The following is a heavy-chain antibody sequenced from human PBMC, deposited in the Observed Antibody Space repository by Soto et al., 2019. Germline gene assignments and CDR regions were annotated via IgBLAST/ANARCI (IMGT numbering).Heavy chain of an antibody. Sequence: PGGSLRLSCSAAGFAFNRYAMFWVRQAPGKGLQFVSGISSNGGTIDYADSVKDRLTISRDNSQNTLYLQLSSLRTDDTGVYYCVKRGTTAPGDAFDIWGQGTRVTVSS. CDR2: ISSNGGTI. J-gene: IGHJ3*02. D-gene: IGHD1-1*01. V-gene: IGHV3-64D*08. CDR1: GFAFNRYA. CDR3: VKRGTTAPGDAFDI.